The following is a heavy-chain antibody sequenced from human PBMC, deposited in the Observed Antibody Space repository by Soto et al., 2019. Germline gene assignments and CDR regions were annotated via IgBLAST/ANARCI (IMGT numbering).Heavy chain of an antibody. V-gene: IGHV1-2*04. CDR2: INPNSGGT. D-gene: IGHD6-19*01. Sequence: ASVKVSCKASGYTFTGYYMHWVRQAPGQGLEWMGWINPNSGGTNYAQKFQGWVTMTRDTSISTAYMELSRLRSDDTAVYYCAGSAVGGPNFNSWGKGTQVTVPS. CDR1: GYTFTGYY. J-gene: IGHJ4*02. CDR3: AGSAVGGPNFNS.